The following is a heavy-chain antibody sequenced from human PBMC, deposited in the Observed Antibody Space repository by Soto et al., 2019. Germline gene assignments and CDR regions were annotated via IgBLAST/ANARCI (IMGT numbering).Heavy chain of an antibody. Sequence: GGSLRLSCAASGFTFSSYGMHWVRQAPGKGLEWVAVISYDGSNKYYADSVKGRFTTSRDNSKNTLYLQMNSLRAEDTAVYYCAKDPGVITFFSAFDIWGQGTMVTVSS. CDR1: GFTFSSYG. D-gene: IGHD3-22*01. V-gene: IGHV3-30*18. J-gene: IGHJ3*02. CDR2: ISYDGSNK. CDR3: AKDPGVITFFSAFDI.